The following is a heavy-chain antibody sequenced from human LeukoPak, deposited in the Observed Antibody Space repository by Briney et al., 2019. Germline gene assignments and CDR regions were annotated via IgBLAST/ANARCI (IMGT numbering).Heavy chain of an antibody. Sequence: SGPTLVIPRATLRLTFSFYGFSCSRRGAGMGWVCQPPGKDLEWIALNYWDDDKRYSPSLKSRLTITNDTSKHQVVLTMTNVDPVDTATYDCAHSPGLDARWFDYWGQGTLVTVSS. CDR1: GFSCSRRGAG. V-gene: IGHV2-5*02. D-gene: IGHD3-10*01. J-gene: IGHJ4*02. CDR2: NYWDDDK. CDR3: AHSPGLDARWFDY.